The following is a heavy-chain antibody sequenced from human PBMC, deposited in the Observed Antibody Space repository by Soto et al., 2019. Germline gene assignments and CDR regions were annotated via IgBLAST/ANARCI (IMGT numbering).Heavy chain of an antibody. CDR1: GFTFSDYA. CDR3: ANGGRQWLVTSDFNY. Sequence: VQLVESGGGVVQPGRSLRLSCAASGFTFSDYAMHWVRQAPGKGLRWVAVVSHDGRNTHYADSVKGRITISRDSSKNTVSLEMTSLRAEDTAVYYCANGGRQWLVTSDFNYWGQGALVTVSS. CDR2: VSHDGRNT. J-gene: IGHJ4*02. D-gene: IGHD6-19*01. V-gene: IGHV3-30*18.